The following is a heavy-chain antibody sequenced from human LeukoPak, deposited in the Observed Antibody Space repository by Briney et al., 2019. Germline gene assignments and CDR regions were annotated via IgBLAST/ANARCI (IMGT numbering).Heavy chain of an antibody. D-gene: IGHD3-22*01. Sequence: SETLSLTCTVSGGSISSSSYYWGWIRQLPGKGLEWIGSIYYSGSTYYNPSLKSRVTISVDTSKNQFSLKLSSVTAADTAVYYCARGRITMIVVVIPPDYWGQGTLVTVSS. J-gene: IGHJ4*02. V-gene: IGHV4-39*07. CDR3: ARGRITMIVVVIPPDY. CDR1: GGSISSSSYY. CDR2: IYYSGST.